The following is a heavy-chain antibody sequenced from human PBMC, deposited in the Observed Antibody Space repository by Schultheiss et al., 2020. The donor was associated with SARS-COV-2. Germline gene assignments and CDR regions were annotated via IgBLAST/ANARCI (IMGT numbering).Heavy chain of an antibody. V-gene: IGHV3-64*04. CDR1: GLTFRDYQ. CDR3: ARELRRVIVVVITDYGMDV. J-gene: IGHJ6*02. CDR2: ISSNGGST. Sequence: GGSLRLSCVVSGLTFRDYQMNWVRQAPGKGLEYVSAISSNGGSTYYADSVKGRFTISRDHSKNTVFLQMNSLRGEDTAVYYCARELRRVIVVVITDYGMDVWGQGTSVTVSS. D-gene: IGHD3-22*01.